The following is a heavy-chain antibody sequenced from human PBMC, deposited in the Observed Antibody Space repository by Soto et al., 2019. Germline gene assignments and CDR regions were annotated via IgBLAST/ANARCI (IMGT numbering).Heavy chain of an antibody. CDR1: GYSFTSYW. CDR3: ARHKDDSSGYYRAHTIDY. V-gene: IGHV5-51*01. Sequence: GESLKISCKGSGYSFTSYWIGWVRQMRGKGLEWMGIIYPGDSDTRYSPSFQGQVTISADKSISTAYLQWSSLKASDTAMYYCARHKDDSSGYYRAHTIDYWGQGTLVTVSS. J-gene: IGHJ4*02. CDR2: IYPGDSDT. D-gene: IGHD3-22*01.